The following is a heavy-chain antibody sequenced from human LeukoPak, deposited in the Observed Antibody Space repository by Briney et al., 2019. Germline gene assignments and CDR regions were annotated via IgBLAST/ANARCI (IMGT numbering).Heavy chain of an antibody. J-gene: IGHJ5*02. CDR1: GYNFNTFW. CDR2: IYPGDSDT. CDR3: ARRGRERGSYPFDP. D-gene: IGHD1-26*01. V-gene: IGHV5-51*01. Sequence: GESLKISCKGSGYNFNTFWIGWVRQMPGKGLEWMGIIYPGDSDTRYSPSFQGQVTISADKSISTAYLQWSSLKASDTAMYYCARRGRERGSYPFDPWGLGTLVTVSS.